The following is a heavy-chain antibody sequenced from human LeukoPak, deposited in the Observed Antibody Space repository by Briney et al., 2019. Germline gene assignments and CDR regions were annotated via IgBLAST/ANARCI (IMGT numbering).Heavy chain of an antibody. CDR1: GGSISSTNW. D-gene: IGHD3-22*01. V-gene: IGHV4-4*02. J-gene: IGHJ4*02. CDR2: IYHSGTT. CDR3: ASLDYYDSSGYYPRFGY. Sequence: SETLSLTCAVSGGSISSTNWWSWVRQPPGKGLVWIAEIYHSGTTNYNPSLKSRVTLSVDKSKNHFSLKLNSVTAADTAVYYCASLDYYDSSGYYPRFGYWGQGTLVTVSS.